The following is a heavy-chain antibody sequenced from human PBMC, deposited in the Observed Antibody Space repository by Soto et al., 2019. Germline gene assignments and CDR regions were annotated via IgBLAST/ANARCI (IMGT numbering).Heavy chain of an antibody. J-gene: IGHJ4*02. V-gene: IGHV3-23*01. CDR2: ISDSGGST. CDR3: AKERITGTTGYFDY. CDR1: GFTFSSYA. Sequence: EVQLLESGGGLVQPGGSLRLSCVASGFTFSSYAMSWVRQAPGKGLEWVSAISDSGGSTYYAGSVKGRFTISRDNSKNTLYLKMDSRRAEDTAVYSCAKERITGTTGYFDYWGQGTLVTVSS. D-gene: IGHD1-20*01.